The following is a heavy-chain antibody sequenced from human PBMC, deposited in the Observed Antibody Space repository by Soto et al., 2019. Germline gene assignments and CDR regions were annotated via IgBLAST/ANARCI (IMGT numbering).Heavy chain of an antibody. CDR1: GFTFSDYS. CDR2: IRSNSNPI. CDR3: AIDPEYGSGRWQLDY. Sequence: GGSLRLSCTASGFTFSDYSMNWVRQAPGKGLEWISYIRSNSNPIYYADSVKGRFTISRDNAKNSLYLQMNSLRDEDTAVYYCAIDPEYGSGRWQLDYWGQGTLVTVSS. J-gene: IGHJ4*02. D-gene: IGHD3-10*01. V-gene: IGHV3-48*02.